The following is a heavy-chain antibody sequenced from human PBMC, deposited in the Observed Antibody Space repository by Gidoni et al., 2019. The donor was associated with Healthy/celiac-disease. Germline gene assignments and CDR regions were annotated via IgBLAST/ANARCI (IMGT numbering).Heavy chain of an antibody. CDR2: IISSSSYI. CDR1: GWTFSRES. CDR3: ARDHGEMATIEDEYYYYGMDV. D-gene: IGHD5-12*01. V-gene: IGHV3-21*01. Sequence: EVQLVETGGGRVKTGGTLRVSGAAAGWTFSRESMKWVRQAPGKGLGWVPSIISSSSYIYYADSVKGRFTISRDNAKNSLYLQMNSLRAEDTAVYYCARDHGEMATIEDEYYYYGMDVWGQGTTVTVSS. J-gene: IGHJ6*02.